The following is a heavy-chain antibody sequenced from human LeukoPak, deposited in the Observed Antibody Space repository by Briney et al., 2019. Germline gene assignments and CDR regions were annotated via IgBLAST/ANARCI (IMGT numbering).Heavy chain of an antibody. Sequence: GGSLRLSCAASGFTFRNFGFIWVRQAPGKGLEWISSISSGSFIYYADAVKARFTISRDNTRDSLSLQMNSLRADDTAVYYCARLMFIAVGNWYFDLRGRGTLVTVSS. CDR1: GFTFRNFG. V-gene: IGHV3-21*01. J-gene: IGHJ2*01. CDR3: ARLMFIAVGNWYFDL. CDR2: ISSGSFI. D-gene: IGHD2-15*01.